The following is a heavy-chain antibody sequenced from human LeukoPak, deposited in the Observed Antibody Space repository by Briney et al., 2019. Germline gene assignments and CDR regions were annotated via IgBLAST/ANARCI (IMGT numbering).Heavy chain of an antibody. Sequence: GGSLRLSCAASGFTFSSYAMSWVRQAPGKGLEWVSGISGSSGSTYYADSVKGRFTISRDNSKSTLYLQMNGLRAEDTAVYYCARTYYDFWSGYYYYFDYWGQGTLVTVSS. D-gene: IGHD3-3*01. J-gene: IGHJ4*02. V-gene: IGHV3-23*01. CDR1: GFTFSSYA. CDR2: ISGSSGST. CDR3: ARTYYDFWSGYYYYFDY.